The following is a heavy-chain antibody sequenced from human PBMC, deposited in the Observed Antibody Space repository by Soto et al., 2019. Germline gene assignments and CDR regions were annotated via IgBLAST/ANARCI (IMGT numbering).Heavy chain of an antibody. CDR3: AKLRSSSHDH. D-gene: IGHD3-3*01. CDR2: VTSSGDRT. V-gene: IGHV3-23*04. Sequence: EVQIVESGGGLVQPWGSLRLSCAASGFTFDTYAMSWVRQAPGKGLEWVSAVTSSGDRTYYADSVKGRFTISRDNAKNKLYLQMNSLRAEDTALYYCAKLRSSSHDHWVQGTPVTVSA. CDR1: GFTFDTYA. J-gene: IGHJ5*02.